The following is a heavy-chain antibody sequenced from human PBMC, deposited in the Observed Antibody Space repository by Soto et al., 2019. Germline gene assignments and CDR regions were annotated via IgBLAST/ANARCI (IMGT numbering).Heavy chain of an antibody. CDR3: ARVGYSSSWFSGRWFDP. D-gene: IGHD6-13*01. CDR1: GGSISSYY. Sequence: SETLSLTCTVSGGSISSYYWSWIRQPPGKGLEWIGYIYYSGSTNYNPSLKSRVTISVDTSKNQFSLKLSSVTAADTAVYYCARVGYSSSWFSGRWFDPWGQGTLVTVSS. V-gene: IGHV4-59*01. CDR2: IYYSGST. J-gene: IGHJ5*02.